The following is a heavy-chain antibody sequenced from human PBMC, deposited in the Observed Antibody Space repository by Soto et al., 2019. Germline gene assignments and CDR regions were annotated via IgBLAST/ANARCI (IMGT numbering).Heavy chain of an antibody. CDR3: ARRTFYSSGWSPDHDAFDI. V-gene: IGHV4-30-2*01. CDR1: GGYISGGYYS. J-gene: IGHJ3*02. D-gene: IGHD6-19*01. Sequence: SETLSLTCAVSGGYISGGYYSWSWIRQPPGKGLEWIGFIYNSGSAYYNSSLKSRVTISVDRSKNHFFLNLTSVTAADTAVYYCARRTFYSSGWSPDHDAFDIWGQGTMVTVSS. CDR2: IYNSGSA.